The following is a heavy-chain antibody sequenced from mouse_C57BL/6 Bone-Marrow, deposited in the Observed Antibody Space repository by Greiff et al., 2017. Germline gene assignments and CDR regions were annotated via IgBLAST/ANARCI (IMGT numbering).Heavy chain of an antibody. Sequence: EVKLMESGGGLVKPGGSLKLSCAASGFTFSSYAMPWVRQTPEKRLEWVATISDGGSYTYYPDNVKGRFTISRDNAKNNLYLQMSHLKSEDTAMYYCARDYYGSSYGAYWGQGTLVTVSA. V-gene: IGHV5-4*01. CDR1: GFTFSSYA. CDR2: ISDGGSYT. D-gene: IGHD1-1*01. J-gene: IGHJ3*01. CDR3: ARDYYGSSYGAY.